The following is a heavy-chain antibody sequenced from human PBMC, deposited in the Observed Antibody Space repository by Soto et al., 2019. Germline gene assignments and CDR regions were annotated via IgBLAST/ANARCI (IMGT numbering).Heavy chain of an antibody. CDR1: GLTFSDAL. V-gene: IGHV3-15*01. J-gene: IGHJ1*01. Sequence: EVQLVESGGGLVKPGGSLRLSCVASGLTFSDALVNWVRQPPGKGLEWVGRILTKAGGGATDFAAPVQGRSTLSRDDSRNTLYLQMNSLKPDDTGTYYCTTGTAGWLFWGQGTLVTVSS. CDR3: TTGTAGWLF. CDR2: ILTKAGGGAT. D-gene: IGHD3-9*01.